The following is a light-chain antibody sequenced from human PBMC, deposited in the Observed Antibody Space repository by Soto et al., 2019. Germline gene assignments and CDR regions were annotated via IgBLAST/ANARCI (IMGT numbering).Light chain of an antibody. CDR3: AAWDDRLNGHV. Sequence: VLTQPHSASGTPGQRVTISCSGSSSNIGTSSVHWFQQLPGTAPKLLISTTNQRPSGVPERFSGSKSGTSASLAISGLQSEDEADYYCAAWDDRLNGHVFGTGTKVTVL. J-gene: IGLJ1*01. V-gene: IGLV1-44*01. CDR2: TTN. CDR1: SSNIGTSS.